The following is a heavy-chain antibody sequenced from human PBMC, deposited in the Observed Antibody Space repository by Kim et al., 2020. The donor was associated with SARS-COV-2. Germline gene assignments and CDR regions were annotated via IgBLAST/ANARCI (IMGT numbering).Heavy chain of an antibody. Sequence: GGSLRLSCAASGFTFSSYAMHWVRQAPGKGLEWVPVISNNGSNKSYADSVRGRFTISRANSKNTRYLQMNILRAEDTAVYYCARDSSVWPHGDYYYGMDVWGQGTTVTVSS. CDR2: ISNNGSNK. V-gene: IGHV3-30*04. J-gene: IGHJ6*02. D-gene: IGHD2-21*01. CDR1: GFTFSSYA. CDR3: ARDSSVWPHGDYYYGMDV.